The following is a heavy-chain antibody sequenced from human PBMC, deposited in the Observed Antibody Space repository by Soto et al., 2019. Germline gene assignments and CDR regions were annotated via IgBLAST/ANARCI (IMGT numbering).Heavy chain of an antibody. CDR1: GYTFTSYY. V-gene: IGHV1-46*01. D-gene: IGHD4-4*01. CDR3: ARGSRDGYSLYYYYGMDV. Sequence: GASVKVSCKASGYTFTSYYMHWVRQAPGQGLEWMGIINPSGGSTSYAQKFQGRVTMTRDTSTSTVYMELSSLRSEDTAAYYCARGSRDGYSLYYYYGMDVWGQGTTVTVSS. J-gene: IGHJ6*02. CDR2: INPSGGST.